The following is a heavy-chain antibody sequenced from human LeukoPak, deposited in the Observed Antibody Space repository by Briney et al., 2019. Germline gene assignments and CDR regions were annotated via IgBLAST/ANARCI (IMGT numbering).Heavy chain of an antibody. Sequence: PGVSLRLSCAASGFTFSSYSMNWVRQAPGKGLEWVSYISSSSSTIYYADSVKGRFTISRDNAKNSLYLQMNSLRAEDTAVYYCASLSQLRFLEWLSPFNDRDYWGQGTLVTVSS. J-gene: IGHJ4*02. V-gene: IGHV3-48*01. D-gene: IGHD3-3*01. CDR2: ISSSSSTI. CDR1: GFTFSSYS. CDR3: ASLSQLRFLEWLSPFNDRDY.